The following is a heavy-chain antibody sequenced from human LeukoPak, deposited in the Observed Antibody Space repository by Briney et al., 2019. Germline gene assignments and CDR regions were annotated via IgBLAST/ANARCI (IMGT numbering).Heavy chain of an antibody. J-gene: IGHJ6*02. Sequence: GNVNYYVDSVKGRFTISRDNAKNSLYLQMSNLRAEDTAVYFCARGDGLDVWGQGATVTVSS. V-gene: IGHV3-7*04. CDR2: GNVN. CDR3: ARGDGLDV.